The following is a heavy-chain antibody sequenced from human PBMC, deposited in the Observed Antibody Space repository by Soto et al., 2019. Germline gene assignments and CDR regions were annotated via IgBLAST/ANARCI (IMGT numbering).Heavy chain of an antibody. D-gene: IGHD2-2*02. CDR2: ITSNGDST. Sequence: PGGSLRLSCAAFGFDFNKYAMTWVRQALGKVLQWVSSITSNGDSTYYADSVKGRFTPSTDNSKNTLYLQMNSLRADDAAVFYCAKDSPSYTTSPFYFDSWGQGTLVTVSS. CDR1: GFDFNKYA. V-gene: IGHV3-23*01. CDR3: AKDSPSYTTSPFYFDS. J-gene: IGHJ4*02.